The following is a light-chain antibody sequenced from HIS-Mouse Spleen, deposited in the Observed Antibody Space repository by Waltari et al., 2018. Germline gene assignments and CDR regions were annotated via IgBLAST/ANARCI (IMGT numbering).Light chain of an antibody. CDR2: DAS. CDR3: QQRSNWPIT. V-gene: IGKV3-11*01. CDR1: QRVSSY. Sequence: EIVLTQSPATLSLSPGERATLSCRASQRVSSYLPWYQQKPGQAPRLLIYDASNRATGIPARFSGSGSGTDFTLTISSLEPEDFAVYYCQQRSNWPITFGQGTRLEIK. J-gene: IGKJ5*01.